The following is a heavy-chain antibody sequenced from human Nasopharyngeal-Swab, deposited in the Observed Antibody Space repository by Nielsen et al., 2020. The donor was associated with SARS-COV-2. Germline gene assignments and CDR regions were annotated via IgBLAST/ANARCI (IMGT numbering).Heavy chain of an antibody. CDR1: GYTFTSYY. V-gene: IGHV5-51*01. CDR3: ASWGIVARSSGPDY. J-gene: IGHJ4*02. Sequence: KVSCKASGYTFTSYYMHWVRQMPGKGLEWMGIIYPGDSDTRYSPSFQGQVTISADKSISTAYLQWSSLKASDTAMYYCASWGIVARSSGPDYWGQGTLVTVSS. D-gene: IGHD1-26*01. CDR2: IYPGDSDT.